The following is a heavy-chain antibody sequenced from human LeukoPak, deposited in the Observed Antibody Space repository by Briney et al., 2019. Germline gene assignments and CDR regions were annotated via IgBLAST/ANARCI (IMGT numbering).Heavy chain of an antibody. CDR2: IYHSGST. J-gene: IGHJ4*02. D-gene: IGHD2-2*01. Sequence: PSQTLSLTCTVSGGSISSGGYYWSWIRQPPGKGLEWIGYIYHSGSTYYNPSLKSRVTISVDTPKNQFSLKLSSVTAADTAVYYCARHRDVYCSSTSCFLFDYWGQGTLVTVSS. V-gene: IGHV4-30-2*01. CDR1: GGSISSGGYY. CDR3: ARHRDVYCSSTSCFLFDY.